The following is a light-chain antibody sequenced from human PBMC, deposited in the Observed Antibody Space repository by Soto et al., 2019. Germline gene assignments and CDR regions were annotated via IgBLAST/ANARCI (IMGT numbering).Light chain of an antibody. CDR3: CSYGGTYTQVV. CDR1: SSNVGGYNY. J-gene: IGLJ2*01. CDR2: DVI. V-gene: IGLV2-11*01. Sequence: QSVLTQPRSVSGSPGQPVTISCTGTSSNVGGYNYVSWYQHHPDKAPKLIIYDVIKRPSGVPDRFSGSTSGNTASLTITGLQADDEADYYCCSYGGTYTQVVFGGGTKLTVL.